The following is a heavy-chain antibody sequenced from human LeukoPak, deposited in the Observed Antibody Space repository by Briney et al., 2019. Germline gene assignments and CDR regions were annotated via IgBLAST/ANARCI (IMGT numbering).Heavy chain of an antibody. J-gene: IGHJ3*02. V-gene: IGHV3-23*01. D-gene: IGHD1-26*01. CDR3: GKNRYSGSLSPFDI. CDR2: ISGGGGNT. CDR1: GFTFRNSA. Sequence: GGSLRLSCAASGFTFRNSAMSWVRQAPGKGLEWVSAISGGGGNTYYADSVKGRFTISRDNSKNTLYLQMNSLRAEDTAVYYCGKNRYSGSLSPFDIWGQGTMVTVSS.